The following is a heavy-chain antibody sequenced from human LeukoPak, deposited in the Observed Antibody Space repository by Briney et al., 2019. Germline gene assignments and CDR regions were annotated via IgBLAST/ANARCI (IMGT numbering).Heavy chain of an antibody. CDR3: AKGAGPPWFDP. CDR2: ISSTGRT. Sequence: SQTLSLTCTVSGGSISSDTYFWSWIRQPAGKGLEWIGRISSTGRTDYNPSLTSRVTISVDTSKNQFSMKLSSVTAADTAVYYCAKGAGPPWFDPWGQGTLVTVSS. J-gene: IGHJ5*02. CDR1: GGSISSDTYF. D-gene: IGHD6-19*01. V-gene: IGHV4-61*02.